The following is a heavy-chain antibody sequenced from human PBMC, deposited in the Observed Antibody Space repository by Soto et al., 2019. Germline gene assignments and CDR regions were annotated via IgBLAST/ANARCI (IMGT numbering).Heavy chain of an antibody. J-gene: IGHJ4*02. CDR3: ARATSVDAY. V-gene: IGHV3-7*01. Sequence: EVQLVESGGDLVQPGGSLRLSCAASGFAFSGYWMSWVRQAPGKGLEGVANIKQDGSEKYYVDSVKGRFTISRDKAKNSLYLQMNSLSVEDTAVYYCARATSVDAYWGQGTLVTVSS. CDR2: IKQDGSEK. D-gene: IGHD5-12*01. CDR1: GFAFSGYW.